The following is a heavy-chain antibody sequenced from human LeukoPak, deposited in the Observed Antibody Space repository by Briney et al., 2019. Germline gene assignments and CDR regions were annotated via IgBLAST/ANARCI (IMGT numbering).Heavy chain of an antibody. D-gene: IGHD3-22*01. J-gene: IGHJ5*02. CDR1: GYSFTSYW. V-gene: IGHV5-51*01. CDR2: IYPGDSDT. Sequence: GESLKISCQGSGYSFTSYWIGWVRQMPGKGLEWMGIIYPGDSDTRYSPSFQGQVTISADKSISTAYLQWSSLKASDTAMYYCASQYYYDSSGYHTWGQGTLVTVSS. CDR3: ASQYYYDSSGYHT.